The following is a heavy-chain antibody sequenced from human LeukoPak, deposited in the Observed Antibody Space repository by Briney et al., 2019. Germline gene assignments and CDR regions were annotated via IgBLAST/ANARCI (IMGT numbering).Heavy chain of an antibody. CDR3: AKVIRGGYGMDV. CDR2: ISYSGSLT. Sequence: GGALRLSCAASGFTFSSFGMNWVRRAPGKGLEWVSYISYSGSLTDHADSVEGRFTISRDNAKNSLYLQLNSLRDEDTAVYFCAKVIRGGYGMDVWGQGTTVTVSS. V-gene: IGHV3-48*02. CDR1: GFTFSSFG. D-gene: IGHD3-10*01. J-gene: IGHJ6*02.